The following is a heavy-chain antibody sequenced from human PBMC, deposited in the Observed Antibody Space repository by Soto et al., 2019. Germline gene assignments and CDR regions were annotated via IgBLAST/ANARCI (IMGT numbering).Heavy chain of an antibody. V-gene: IGHV4-59*01. CDR3: ARLVTGEAAGTFWFDP. Sequence: QVQLQESGPGLVKPSETLSLTCTVSGGSIHGYYWTWSRQAPGKELEWIGYMYYTGDTNYNPSIKSRVSISIDKSKNLFSLSLTSVTAADTAIYYCARLVTGEAAGTFWFDPWGQGTQVTVSS. CDR1: GGSIHGYY. J-gene: IGHJ5*02. D-gene: IGHD1-1*01. CDR2: MYYTGDT.